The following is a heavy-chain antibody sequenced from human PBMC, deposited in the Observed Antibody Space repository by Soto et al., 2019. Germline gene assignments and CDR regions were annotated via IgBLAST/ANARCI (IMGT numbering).Heavy chain of an antibody. V-gene: IGHV3-21*01. D-gene: IGHD3-9*01. CDR3: ARDQRSGLRYYIYYYYGMDV. CDR2: ISSSSSYI. Sequence: GGSLRLSCAASGFTFSSYSMNWVRQAPGKGLEWVSSISSSSSYIYYADSVKGRFTISRDNAKNSLYLQMNSLRAEDTAVYYCARDQRSGLRYYIYYYYGMDVWGQGTTVTVSS. CDR1: GFTFSSYS. J-gene: IGHJ6*02.